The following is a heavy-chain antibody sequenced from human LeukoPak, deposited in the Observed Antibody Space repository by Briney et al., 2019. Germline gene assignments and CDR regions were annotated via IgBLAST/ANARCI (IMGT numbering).Heavy chain of an antibody. CDR1: GGSIASGNYY. Sequence: PSETLSLTCTVSGGSIASGNYYWSWIRQPAGKGLEWIGRSHASRGTNYSPSLRSRVTISVDASQSQFSLKLTAVTAADTAVYYCARGHYDIFTGYYTYYFDYWGHGTLVTVSS. CDR3: ARGHYDIFTGYYTYYFDY. V-gene: IGHV4-61*02. J-gene: IGHJ4*01. D-gene: IGHD3-9*01. CDR2: SHASRGT.